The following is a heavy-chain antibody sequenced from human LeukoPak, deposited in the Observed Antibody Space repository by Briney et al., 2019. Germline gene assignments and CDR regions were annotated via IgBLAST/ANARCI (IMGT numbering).Heavy chain of an antibody. CDR2: IYHSGST. Sequence: SETLSLTCAVSGGSISSGNWWSWVRQPPGKGLEWIGEIYHSGSTNYNPSLKSRVTISVDKSKNQFSLKLSSVTAADTAVYYCARKRYSSSWYFGYWGQGTLVTVSS. D-gene: IGHD6-13*01. J-gene: IGHJ4*02. CDR1: GGSISSGNW. CDR3: ARKRYSSSWYFGY. V-gene: IGHV4-4*02.